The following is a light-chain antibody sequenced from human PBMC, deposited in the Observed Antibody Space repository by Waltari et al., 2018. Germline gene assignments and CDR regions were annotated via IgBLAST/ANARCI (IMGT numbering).Light chain of an antibody. CDR1: QNVNTN. Sequence: EVVMTQSPATLSVSPGERATLSCRASQNVNTNVAWYQQKPGQAPRLLIYGAFSTATGIPARFSGSGSGTEFTITISSLQSEDFAVYYCHQYNNWPPYTFGQGTTLEIK. V-gene: IGKV3-15*01. CDR3: HQYNNWPPYT. CDR2: GAF. J-gene: IGKJ2*01.